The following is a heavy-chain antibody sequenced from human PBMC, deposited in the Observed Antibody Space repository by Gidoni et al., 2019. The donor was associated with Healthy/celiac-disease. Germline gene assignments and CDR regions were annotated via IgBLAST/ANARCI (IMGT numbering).Heavy chain of an antibody. J-gene: IGHJ4*02. CDR3: ARDGHLLFGEVWDY. CDR1: GYTFTSYG. D-gene: IGHD3-10*01. Sequence: QVQLVQSGDEVTKPGASGNVSCKASGYTFTSYGISWVRQAPGQGLEWMGWSSAYNGNTNYAQKLQGRVTMTTDTSTSTAYMELRSLSSDDTAVYYCARDGHLLFGEVWDYWGQGTLVTVSS. CDR2: SSAYNGNT. V-gene: IGHV1-18*04.